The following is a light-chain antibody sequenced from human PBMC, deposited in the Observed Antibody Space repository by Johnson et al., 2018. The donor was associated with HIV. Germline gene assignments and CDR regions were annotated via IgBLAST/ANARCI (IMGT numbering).Light chain of an antibody. J-gene: IGLJ1*01. V-gene: IGLV1-51*01. CDR2: YNT. CDR3: GTWDNSLTAYV. CDR1: TPKIENNY. Sequence: QSVLTQPPSVSAAPGQTVTISCSGNTPKIENNYVSWYHQFPERAPNLLIFYNTKRPPGVPDRFSGSTPAPSAPLAINGLQTGDTADYYCGTWDNSLTAYVFGTGTKVTV.